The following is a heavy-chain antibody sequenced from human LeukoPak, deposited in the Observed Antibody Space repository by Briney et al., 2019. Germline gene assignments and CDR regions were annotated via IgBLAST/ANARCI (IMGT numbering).Heavy chain of an antibody. CDR1: GDFISNGYY. D-gene: IGHD1-26*01. CDR3: ASGTWIHYFNY. CDR2: IYHSGRT. V-gene: IGHV4-38-2*02. Sequence: SETLSLTCTVSGDFISNGYYWGWIRQPPGKGLEWIGSIYHSGRTYYNPSLKSRVTISVDTSKNQFSLRLSSMTASDTAVYYCASGTWIHYFNYWGQGALVTASS. J-gene: IGHJ4*02.